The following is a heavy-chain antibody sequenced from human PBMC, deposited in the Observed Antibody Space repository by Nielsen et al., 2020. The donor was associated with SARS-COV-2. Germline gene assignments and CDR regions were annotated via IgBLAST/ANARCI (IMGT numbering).Heavy chain of an antibody. V-gene: IGHV1-69*13. Sequence: VKVSCKASGGTFGSDAFSWVRQAPGHGLEWVGGVIIVFDTANYAQKFQDRATITADESTNTVYMELSSLRSEDTAVYYCARHDYGGNSPIDSWGQGTLLTVSS. CDR1: GGTFGSDA. D-gene: IGHD4-23*01. CDR3: ARHDYGGNSPIDS. J-gene: IGHJ4*02. CDR2: VIIVFDTA.